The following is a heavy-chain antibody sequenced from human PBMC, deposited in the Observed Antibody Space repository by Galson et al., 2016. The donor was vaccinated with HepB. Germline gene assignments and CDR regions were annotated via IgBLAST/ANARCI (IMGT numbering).Heavy chain of an antibody. D-gene: IGHD3-22*01. CDR3: VKEMLVVATLGFDS. V-gene: IGHV3-23*01. CDR2: ISGSGGTT. J-gene: IGHJ5*01. Sequence: SLRLSCAASGFTFSSHAMSWVRQAPGKGLESVSDISGSGGTTSYADSVKGRFPISRDNSKNTLYPQLSSLSAEDTSIYNSVKEMLVVATLGFDSWGQGTLVTVSS. CDR1: GFTFSSHA.